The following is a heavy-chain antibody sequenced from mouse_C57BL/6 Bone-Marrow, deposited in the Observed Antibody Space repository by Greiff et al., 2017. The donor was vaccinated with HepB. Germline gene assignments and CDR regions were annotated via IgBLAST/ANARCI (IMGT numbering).Heavy chain of an antibody. V-gene: IGHV5-4*01. J-gene: IGHJ2*01. CDR2: ISDGGSYT. CDR1: GFTFSSYA. CDR3: AREEQFDY. Sequence: EVKLMESGGGLVKPGGSLKLSCAASGFTFSSYAMSWVRQTPEKRLEWVATISDGGSYTYYPDNVKGRFTISRDNAKNNLYLQMRHLKSEDTAMYYCAREEQFDYWGQGTTLTVSS.